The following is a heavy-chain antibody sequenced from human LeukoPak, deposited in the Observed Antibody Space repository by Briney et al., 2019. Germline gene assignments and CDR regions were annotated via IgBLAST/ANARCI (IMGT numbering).Heavy chain of an antibody. D-gene: IGHD6-19*01. V-gene: IGHV3-7*03. Sequence: GVSLRLSCAASGFSFSSYWMTWVRQAPGKGLEWVANIKDDGSERNYMDSVKGRFTISRDNGKNLLHLQMNSLRAEDTAVYFCAGGSGWKSDYWGQGTLVTVSS. CDR1: GFSFSSYW. J-gene: IGHJ4*02. CDR3: AGGSGWKSDY. CDR2: IKDDGSER.